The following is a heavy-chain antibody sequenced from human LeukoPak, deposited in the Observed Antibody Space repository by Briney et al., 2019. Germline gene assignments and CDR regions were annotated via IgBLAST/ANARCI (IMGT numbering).Heavy chain of an antibody. Sequence: GGSLRLSCTVSGFAFSGYAMSWVRRAPGKGPEWVSSIGARGDVTYSADSVKGRFTISRDNSKRTLFLQMNSLRAEDTAVYYCAKVHYTASFPGSFPGRNYFDSWGQGSLVTVSS. D-gene: IGHD1-26*01. CDR1: GFAFSGYA. V-gene: IGHV3-23*01. CDR2: IGARGDVT. J-gene: IGHJ4*02. CDR3: AKVHYTASFPGSFPGRNYFDS.